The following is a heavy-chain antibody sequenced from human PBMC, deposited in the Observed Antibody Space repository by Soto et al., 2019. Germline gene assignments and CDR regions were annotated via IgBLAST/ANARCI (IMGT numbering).Heavy chain of an antibody. CDR1: GYTFTGYY. CDR3: ARLGAAAGAYYFDY. CDR2: INPNSGGT. J-gene: IGHJ4*02. D-gene: IGHD6-13*01. V-gene: IGHV1-2*04. Sequence: ASVKVSCKASGYTFTGYYMHWVRQAPGQGLEWMGWINPNSGGTNYAQKFQGWVTMTRDTSISTAYMELSRLRSDDTAVYYCARLGAAAGAYYFDYWRQGTLVTVSS.